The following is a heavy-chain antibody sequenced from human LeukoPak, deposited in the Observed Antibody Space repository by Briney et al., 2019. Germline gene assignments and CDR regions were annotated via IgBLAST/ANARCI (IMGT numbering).Heavy chain of an antibody. CDR2: INPSGGST. D-gene: IGHD2-2*01. CDR1: GYTFTSYY. Sequence: ASVKVSCKASGYTFTSYYMHWVRQAPGQGLEWMGIINPSGGSTSYAQKFQGRVTMTRDTSTSTVYMELSSLRSEDTAVYYCARGPPAGTSLYYYYMDVWGKGTTVTVSS. J-gene: IGHJ6*03. CDR3: ARGPPAGTSLYYYYMDV. V-gene: IGHV1-46*01.